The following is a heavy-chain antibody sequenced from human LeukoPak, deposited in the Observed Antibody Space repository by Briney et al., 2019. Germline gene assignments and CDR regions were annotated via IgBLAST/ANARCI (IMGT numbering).Heavy chain of an antibody. D-gene: IGHD2-21*01. CDR3: AKDWGAIDAFDC. V-gene: IGHV3-15*01. CDR1: GFTVSSYY. Sequence: GGSLRLSCAASGFTVSSYYMNWVGQAPGKDLEWDGRIKSKTDGGTTDYAAPVKGRFSISRDDSKNTLYLQMNSLRAADTALYYCAKDWGAIDAFDCWGQGTLVTVSS. J-gene: IGHJ4*02. CDR2: IKSKTDGGTT.